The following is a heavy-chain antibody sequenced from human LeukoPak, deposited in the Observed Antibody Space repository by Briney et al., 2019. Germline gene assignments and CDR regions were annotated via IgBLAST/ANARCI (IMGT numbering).Heavy chain of an antibody. CDR2: INHSGST. Sequence: SETLSLTCGVYGGSFSGYYWSWIRQPPGKGLEWIGEINHSGSTNYNPSLKSRVTISVDTSQNQFSLKLSSVTAADTAVYYCARRGPGLDFWGQGTLVTVSS. V-gene: IGHV4-34*01. J-gene: IGHJ4*02. CDR1: GGSFSGYY. D-gene: IGHD1-14*01. CDR3: ARRGPGLDF.